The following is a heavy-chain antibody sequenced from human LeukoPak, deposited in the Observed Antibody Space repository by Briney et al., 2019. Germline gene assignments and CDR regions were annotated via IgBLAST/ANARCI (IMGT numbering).Heavy chain of an antibody. D-gene: IGHD5/OR15-5a*01. CDR1: GGSISPYY. V-gene: IGHV4-59*01. J-gene: IGHJ4*02. CDR2: IYYSGST. Sequence: PSETLSLTCTVSGGSISPYYWSWIRQPPGKGLEWIGYIYYSGSTNYNPSLQSRVTMSVDTSKNQFSLKLTSVTAADTAVYYCARHGSTAFDYWGQGTLVTVFS. CDR3: ARHGSTAFDY.